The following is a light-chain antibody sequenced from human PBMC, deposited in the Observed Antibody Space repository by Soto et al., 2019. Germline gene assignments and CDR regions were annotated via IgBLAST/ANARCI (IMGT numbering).Light chain of an antibody. J-gene: IGKJ4*01. CDR1: QTIGKF. CDR2: GAS. V-gene: IGKV1-39*01. Sequence: DIQMTQSPSSLSASVGGGVTITCRASQTIGKFLNWYHQKPGKAPNLLIYGASNLQSGVPSRFSGSGSGTEFTLTISSLQPEDFATYYCQQSYTTPPTFGGGTKVDIK. CDR3: QQSYTTPPT.